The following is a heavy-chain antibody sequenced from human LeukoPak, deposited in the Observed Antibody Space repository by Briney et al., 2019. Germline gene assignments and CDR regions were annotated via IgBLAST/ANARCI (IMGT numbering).Heavy chain of an antibody. Sequence: GGSLRLSCAASGFTFSSYAMSWVRQAPGKGLEWVSAISGSGGSTYYADSVKGRFTISRDNSKNTLYLQMNSLRAEDTAVYYCAKPYYDFWSGSPDAFDIWGQGTMVTVSS. V-gene: IGHV3-23*01. D-gene: IGHD3-3*01. J-gene: IGHJ3*02. CDR3: AKPYYDFWSGSPDAFDI. CDR1: GFTFSSYA. CDR2: ISGSGGST.